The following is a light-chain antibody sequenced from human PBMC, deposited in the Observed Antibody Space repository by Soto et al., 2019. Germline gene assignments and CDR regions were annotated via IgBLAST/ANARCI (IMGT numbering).Light chain of an antibody. Sequence: QSALTQPASVSGSPGQSITISCTGTSSDVGTYDLVSWYQHHPGAAPKLMIYEATRRPSGISNRFSGSKSGNTASLTVSGLQAEDEADYYCRSFAGSNSWVFGGGTKLTVL. V-gene: IGLV2-23*01. CDR3: RSFAGSNSWV. J-gene: IGLJ3*02. CDR1: SSDVGTYDL. CDR2: EAT.